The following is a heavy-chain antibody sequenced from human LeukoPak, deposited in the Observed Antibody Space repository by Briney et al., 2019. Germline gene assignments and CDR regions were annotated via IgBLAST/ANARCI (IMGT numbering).Heavy chain of an antibody. V-gene: IGHV3-30*03. CDR2: ISYDGNIK. Sequence: GGSLRLSCVASRFTFSSYGMHWVRQAPGKGLEWVALISYDGNIKYYADSVKGRFTISRDNAKNSLYLQMNSLRAEDTAVYYCARGMGYSSSWPIDYWGQGTLVTVSS. CDR1: RFTFSSYG. CDR3: ARGMGYSSSWPIDY. D-gene: IGHD6-13*01. J-gene: IGHJ4*02.